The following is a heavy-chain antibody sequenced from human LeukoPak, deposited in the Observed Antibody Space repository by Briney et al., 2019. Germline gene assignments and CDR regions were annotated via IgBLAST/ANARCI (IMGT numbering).Heavy chain of an antibody. J-gene: IGHJ4*02. CDR1: GFTFSSYA. Sequence: GALRLSCAASGFTFSSYAMSWVRQAPGKGLEWVSAISGSGGSTYYADSVKGRFTISRDNSKNTLYLQMNSLRAEDTAVYYCARDGDSSGYYYFDYWGQGTLVTVSS. V-gene: IGHV3-23*01. CDR2: ISGSGGST. CDR3: ARDGDSSGYYYFDY. D-gene: IGHD3-22*01.